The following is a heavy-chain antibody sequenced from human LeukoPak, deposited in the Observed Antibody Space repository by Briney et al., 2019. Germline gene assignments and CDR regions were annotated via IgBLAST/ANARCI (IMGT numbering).Heavy chain of an antibody. V-gene: IGHV4-34*01. D-gene: IGHD3-3*01. Sequence: SETLSLTCAVYGGSFSGYYWSWIRQPPGKGLEWIGEINHSGSTNYNPSLKSRVTVSVDTSKNQFSLKLSSVTAADTAVYYCARGGYYDFWSGYLKYYFDYWGQGTLVTVSS. CDR2: INHSGST. CDR1: GGSFSGYY. CDR3: ARGGYYDFWSGYLKYYFDY. J-gene: IGHJ4*02.